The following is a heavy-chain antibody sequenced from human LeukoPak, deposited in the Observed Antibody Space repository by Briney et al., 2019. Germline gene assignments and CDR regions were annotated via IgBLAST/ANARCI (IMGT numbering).Heavy chain of an antibody. D-gene: IGHD2-21*01. CDR3: ARAVIFDY. V-gene: IGHV4-4*02. CDR2: IYHSGST. CDR1: GVSISSSNW. J-gene: IGHJ4*02. Sequence: SETLSLTCAVSGVSISSSNWWSWVRQPPGKGLEWIGEIYHSGSTNYNPSLKSRVTMSVDTSKNQFSLKLSSVTAADTAVYYCARAVIFDYWGQGTLVTVSS.